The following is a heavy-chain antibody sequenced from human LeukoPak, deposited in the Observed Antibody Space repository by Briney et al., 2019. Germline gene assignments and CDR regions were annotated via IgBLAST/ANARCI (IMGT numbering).Heavy chain of an antibody. J-gene: IGHJ4*02. D-gene: IGHD3-22*01. CDR3: AKDSAPYYYDSSGYSQGY. V-gene: IGHV3-33*06. CDR2: IWYDGSNK. CDR1: GFTFSSHG. Sequence: PGGSLRLSCAASGFTFSSHGMHWVRQAPGKGLEWVAVIWYDGSNKYYADSVKGRFTISRDNSKNTLYLQMNSLRAEDTAVYYCAKDSAPYYYDSSGYSQGYWGQGTLVTVSS.